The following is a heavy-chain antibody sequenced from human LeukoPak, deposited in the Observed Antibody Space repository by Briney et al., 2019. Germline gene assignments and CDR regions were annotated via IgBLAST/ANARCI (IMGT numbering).Heavy chain of an antibody. J-gene: IGHJ4*02. Sequence: GGSLRLSCAASGFTFSNYAMHWVRQAPGKGLEWVAVISYDGSNKYYTNSVKGRFTISRDNSKNTLYVQMDSLRAEDTAVYYCARESKESYGSSFYFWGQGTLVTVSS. CDR3: ARESKESYGSSFYF. CDR2: ISYDGSNK. V-gene: IGHV3-30-3*01. D-gene: IGHD3-10*01. CDR1: GFTFSNYA.